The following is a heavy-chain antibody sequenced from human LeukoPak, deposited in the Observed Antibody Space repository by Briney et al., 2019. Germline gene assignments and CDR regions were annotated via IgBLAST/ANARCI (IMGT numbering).Heavy chain of an antibody. D-gene: IGHD3-3*01. CDR3: ARGVFGVVSGGEVGWFDP. CDR2: INPNSGGT. CDR1: GYTFTSYG. V-gene: IGHV1-2*02. Sequence: GASVTVSFTASGYTFTSYGINWVRQAPGQGLEWMGWINPNSGGTNYAQKFQGRVNMAREPSISPAYMELSRLRSDDTAVYYCARGVFGVVSGGEVGWFDPWGQGTLVTVSS. J-gene: IGHJ5*02.